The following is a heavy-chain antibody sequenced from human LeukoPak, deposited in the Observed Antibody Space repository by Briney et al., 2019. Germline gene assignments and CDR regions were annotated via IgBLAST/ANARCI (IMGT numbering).Heavy chain of an antibody. D-gene: IGHD2-21*01. Sequence: GGSLRLSCAASGFTFSSYAMSWVRQAPGKGLEWVPAISGSGGSTYYADPVKGRFTISRDNSKNTLYLQMNSLRAEDTAVYYCAKTLWGYYYYYMDVWGKGTTVTVSS. CDR2: ISGSGGST. CDR1: GFTFSSYA. CDR3: AKTLWGYYYYYMDV. J-gene: IGHJ6*03. V-gene: IGHV3-23*01.